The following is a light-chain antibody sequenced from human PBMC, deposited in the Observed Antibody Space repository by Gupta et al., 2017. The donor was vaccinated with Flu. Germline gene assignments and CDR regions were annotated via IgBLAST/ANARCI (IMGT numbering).Light chain of an antibody. CDR3: AAGGDIRNGWV. V-gene: IGLV1-44*01. CDR1: SSNLGSNT. J-gene: IGLJ3*02. Sequence: RVTIPCSGTSSNLGSNTVSWYQHLPKTPPNLLIYSDNLRPSGVPARFSGSKSGTSAPLAISGLQADDDADYYCAAGGDIRNGWVFGGGTKLTVV. CDR2: SDN.